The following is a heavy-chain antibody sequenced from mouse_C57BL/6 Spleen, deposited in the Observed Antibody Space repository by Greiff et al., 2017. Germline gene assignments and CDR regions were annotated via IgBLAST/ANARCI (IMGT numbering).Heavy chain of an antibody. V-gene: IGHV5-17*01. CDR2: ISSGSSTI. D-gene: IGHD1-1*01. Sequence: VQLKESGGGLVKPGGSLKLSCAASGFTFSDYGMHWVRQAPEKGLEWVAYISSGSSTIYYADTVKGRFTISRDNAKNTLFLQMTSLRSEDTAMYYCARNYGTIGYAMDYWGQGTSVTVSS. CDR3: ARNYGTIGYAMDY. J-gene: IGHJ4*01. CDR1: GFTFSDYG.